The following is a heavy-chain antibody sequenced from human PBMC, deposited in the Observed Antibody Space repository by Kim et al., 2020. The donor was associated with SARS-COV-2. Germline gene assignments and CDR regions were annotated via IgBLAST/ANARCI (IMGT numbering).Heavy chain of an antibody. Sequence: SETLSLTCTVSGGSISSYYWSWIRQPPGKGLEWIGYIYYSGSTNYNPPLKSRVTISVDTSKNQFSLKLSSVTAADTAVYYCARSAKNPASSGSYAFDIWGQGTMV. CDR3: ARSAKNPASSGSYAFDI. CDR1: GGSISSYY. D-gene: IGHD3-10*01. V-gene: IGHV4-59*13. J-gene: IGHJ3*02. CDR2: IYYSGST.